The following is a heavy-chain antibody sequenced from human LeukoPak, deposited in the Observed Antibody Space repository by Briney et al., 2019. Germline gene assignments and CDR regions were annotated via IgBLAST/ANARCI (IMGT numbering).Heavy chain of an antibody. Sequence: GESLKISCKGSGYSFTSYWIGWVRQMPGKGLEWMGIIYPGDSDTRYSPSFQGQVTISADKSISTAYLQWSSLKASDTAMYYCARRSGSFSYYYYGMDVWGQGTTVTVSS. CDR2: IYPGDSDT. CDR3: ARRSGSFSYYYYGMDV. CDR1: GYSFTSYW. D-gene: IGHD1-26*01. V-gene: IGHV5-51*01. J-gene: IGHJ6*02.